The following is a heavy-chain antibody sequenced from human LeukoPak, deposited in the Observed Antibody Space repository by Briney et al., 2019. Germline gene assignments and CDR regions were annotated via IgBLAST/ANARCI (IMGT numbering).Heavy chain of an antibody. CDR3: AIHSGRADV. D-gene: IGHD1-26*01. J-gene: IGHJ6*04. V-gene: IGHV3-21*01. CDR1: GFTVSSNY. Sequence: GGSLRLSCAVSGFTVSSNYMSWVRQAPGKGLEWVSSISSSSSYIYYADSVKGRFTISRDNAKNSLYLQMNSLRAEDTAVYYCAIHSGRADVWGKGTTVTVSS. CDR2: ISSSSSYI.